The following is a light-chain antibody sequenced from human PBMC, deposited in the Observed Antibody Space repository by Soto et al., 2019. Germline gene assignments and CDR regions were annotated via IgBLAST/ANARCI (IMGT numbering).Light chain of an antibody. CDR3: HRGHDWPLI. CDR2: GVS. J-gene: IGKJ2*01. CDR1: QSISGE. V-gene: IGKV3-15*01. Sequence: EIVMTQSPATLSVSHGESATLSCRASQSISGELAWYQQRPGQPPRLLIYGVSTRPTGVPDRFSGSGSCSDFTLTTSGLPSEDFAAYYCHRGHDWPLIFGQGT.